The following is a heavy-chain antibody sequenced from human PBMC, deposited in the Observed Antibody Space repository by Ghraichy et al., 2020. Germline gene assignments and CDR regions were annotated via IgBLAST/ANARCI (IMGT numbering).Heavy chain of an antibody. V-gene: IGHV3-48*03. D-gene: IGHD6-19*01. CDR2: ISSSGSTI. CDR1: GFTFSSYE. J-gene: IGHJ2*01. CDR3: ARDQYSSGWLKVWYFDL. Sequence: GGSLRLSCAASGFTFSSYEMNWVRQAPGKGLEWVSYISSSGSTIDYADSVKGRFTISRDNAKNSLYLQMNSLRAEDTAAYYCARDQYSSGWLKVWYFDLWGRGTLVTVSS.